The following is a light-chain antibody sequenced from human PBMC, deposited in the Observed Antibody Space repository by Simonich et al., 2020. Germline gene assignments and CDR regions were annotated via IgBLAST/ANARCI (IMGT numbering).Light chain of an antibody. CDR1: SGYSNYK. J-gene: IGLJ2*01. Sequence: QPVLTQPPSASASLGASVTLTCTLSSGYSNYKVDWYQQRPGKGPRFVMRVGTGGIVGSKGDGLPARFSVLGSGLNRYLTIKNIQEEDESDYHCGADHGSGSNFDVVFGGGTKLTVL. CDR2: VGTGGIVG. V-gene: IGLV9-49*01. CDR3: GADHGSGSNFDVV.